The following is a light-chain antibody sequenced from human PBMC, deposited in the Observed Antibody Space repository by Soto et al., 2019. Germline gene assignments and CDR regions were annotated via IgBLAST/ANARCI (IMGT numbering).Light chain of an antibody. CDR1: RAVSSSY. CDR2: GAS. V-gene: IGKV3-20*01. Sequence: EFVLTQSPGTLSLSPGERATLSCRASRAVSSSYLAWYQQKPGQAPRLLIYGASSRATGIPDRFSGSGSGTDFTLTISRLEPEDSAVYYCQQYGTSPLTFGGGTKVEIK. CDR3: QQYGTSPLT. J-gene: IGKJ4*01.